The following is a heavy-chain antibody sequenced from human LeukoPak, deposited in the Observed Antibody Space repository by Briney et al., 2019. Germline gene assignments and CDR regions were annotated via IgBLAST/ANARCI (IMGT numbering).Heavy chain of an antibody. CDR1: GFTFSSYG. Sequence: GGSLRLSCAASGFTFSSYGMHWVRQAPGKGLEWVAVIWHDGSYKDYADSVKGRFTISRDNSKNTLYLQMNSLRAEDTAVYYCARGGFCGGGRCFHPQFDYWGQGSLVTVSS. V-gene: IGHV3-33*01. CDR3: ARGGFCGGGRCFHPQFDY. J-gene: IGHJ4*02. D-gene: IGHD2-15*01. CDR2: IWHDGSYK.